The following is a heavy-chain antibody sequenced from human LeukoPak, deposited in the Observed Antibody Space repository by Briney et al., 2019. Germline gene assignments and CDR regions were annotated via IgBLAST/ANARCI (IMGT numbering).Heavy chain of an antibody. CDR2: ISYDGSSK. Sequence: PGGSLRLSYAASGFTFSSYGMHWVRQAPGKGLEWVAVISYDGSSKYYADSVKGRFTISRDNSKNTLFLQMNSLRAEDTAVYYCARDRGGRSGLDDWGQGTLVTVSS. CDR3: ARDRGGRSGLDD. J-gene: IGHJ4*02. D-gene: IGHD2-15*01. V-gene: IGHV3-30*03. CDR1: GFTFSSYG.